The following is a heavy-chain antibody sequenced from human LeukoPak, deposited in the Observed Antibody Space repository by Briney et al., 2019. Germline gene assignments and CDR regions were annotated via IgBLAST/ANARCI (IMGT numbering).Heavy chain of an antibody. D-gene: IGHD3-9*01. Sequence: AGGSLRLSCAASGFTFSSYAMSWVRQAPGKGLEWVSGINWNGGSTGYADSVKGRFTISRDNAKKSLYLQMNSLRAEDTALYYCARARSTGYYVADYWGQGTLVTVSS. CDR2: INWNGGST. V-gene: IGHV3-20*04. CDR1: GFTFSSYA. CDR3: ARARSTGYYVADY. J-gene: IGHJ4*02.